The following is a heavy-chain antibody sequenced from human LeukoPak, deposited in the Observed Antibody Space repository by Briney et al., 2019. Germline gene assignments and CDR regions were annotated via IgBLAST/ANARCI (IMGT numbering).Heavy chain of an antibody. D-gene: IGHD3-22*01. V-gene: IGHV3-30*18. Sequence: HPGGSLRLSCAASRSTSSSYGMHWVRQAPGEGLEWVAVISYDGSNKYYADSVKGRFTISRDKSKNTLYLQMNSLRAEDTAVYYCAKARYTYYYDSSGYYFDYWGQGTLVTVSS. CDR3: AKARYTYYYDSSGYYFDY. CDR1: RSTSSSYG. J-gene: IGHJ4*02. CDR2: ISYDGSNK.